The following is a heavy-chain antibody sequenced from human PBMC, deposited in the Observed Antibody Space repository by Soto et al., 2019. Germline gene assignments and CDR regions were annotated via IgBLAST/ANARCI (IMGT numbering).Heavy chain of an antibody. CDR1: GFTFSSDN. Sequence: EVQLVESGEGLVQPGGSLRLSCAASGFTFSSDNIHWIRQAPGKGLEFVSAISRSGDRTYYADSVKGRFTITRDNSKNTVWLQRGILTAEDIDVYYCVRARCSSAQCYYFDYWCRGALVSFSS. CDR3: VRARCSSAQCYYFDY. CDR2: ISRSGDRT. J-gene: IGHJ4*02. D-gene: IGHD2-2*01. V-gene: IGHV3-64*02.